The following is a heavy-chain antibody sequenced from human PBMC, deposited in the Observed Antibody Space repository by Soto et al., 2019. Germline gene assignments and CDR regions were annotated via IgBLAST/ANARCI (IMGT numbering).Heavy chain of an antibody. V-gene: IGHV5-51*01. CDR1: GYSFTSYL. J-gene: IGHJ6*02. CDR3: ARDIAAAGIGYYYYGMDV. Sequence: GESLNISCNGSGYSFTSYLIGWVRQMPGKGLEWMGIIYPGDSDTRYSPSFQGQVTISADKSISTAYLQWSSLKASDTAMYYCARDIAAAGIGYYYYGMDVWGQGTTVTVSS. CDR2: IYPGDSDT. D-gene: IGHD6-13*01.